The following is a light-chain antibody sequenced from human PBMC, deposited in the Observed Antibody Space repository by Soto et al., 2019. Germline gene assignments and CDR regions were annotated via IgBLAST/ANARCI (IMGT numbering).Light chain of an antibody. V-gene: IGLV1-40*01. J-gene: IGLJ2*01. CDR1: SSNIGAGYD. Sequence: HSVLTQPPSVSGAPGQRVTISCTGSSSNIGAGYDVHWYQQLPGTAPKLLIYGNSNRPSGVPDRFSGSKSGTSASLAITGLQAEDEADDYCQSYASSLSGSRVFGGGTKLTVL. CDR3: QSYASSLSGSRV. CDR2: GNS.